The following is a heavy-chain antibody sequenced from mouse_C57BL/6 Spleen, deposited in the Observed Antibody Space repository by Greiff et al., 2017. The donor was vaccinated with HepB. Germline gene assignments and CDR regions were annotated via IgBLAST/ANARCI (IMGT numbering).Heavy chain of an antibody. J-gene: IGHJ4*01. Sequence: EVMLVESGGGLVKPGGSLKLSCAASGFTFSDYGMHWVRQAPEKGLEWVAYISSGSSTIYYADTVKGRFTISRDNAKSTLFLQMTSLRSEDTAMYYCARGGYYPLYYAMDYWGQGTSVTVSS. CDR2: ISSGSSTI. CDR3: ARGGYYPLYYAMDY. CDR1: GFTFSDYG. V-gene: IGHV5-17*01. D-gene: IGHD2-3*01.